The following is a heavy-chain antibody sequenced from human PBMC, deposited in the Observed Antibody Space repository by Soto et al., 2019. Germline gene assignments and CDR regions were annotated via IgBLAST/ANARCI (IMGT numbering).Heavy chain of an antibody. D-gene: IGHD3-22*01. CDR2: IIPIFGTA. V-gene: IGHV1-69*13. Sequence: SVKVSCKASGGTFSSYAISWVRQAPGQGLEWMGGIIPIFGTANYAQKFQGRVTITADESTSTAYMELSSLRSEDTAVYYCARTYDSSGYYYDYYFDYWGQGTLVTVSS. J-gene: IGHJ4*02. CDR1: GGTFSSYA. CDR3: ARTYDSSGYYYDYYFDY.